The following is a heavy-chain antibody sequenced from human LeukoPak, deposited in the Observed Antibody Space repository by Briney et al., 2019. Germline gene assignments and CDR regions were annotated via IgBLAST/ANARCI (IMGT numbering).Heavy chain of an antibody. CDR2: ISSSSSTI. CDR3: ARSGSGNAYYYYYYMDV. J-gene: IGHJ6*03. Sequence: GGSLRLSCAASGFTFSSYSMNWVRQAPGKGLEWVSYISSSSSTIYYADSVKGRFTISRDNAKNSLCLQMNSLRAEDTAVYYCARSGSGNAYYYYYYMDVWGKGTTVTVSS. V-gene: IGHV3-48*01. CDR1: GFTFSSYS. D-gene: IGHD3-10*01.